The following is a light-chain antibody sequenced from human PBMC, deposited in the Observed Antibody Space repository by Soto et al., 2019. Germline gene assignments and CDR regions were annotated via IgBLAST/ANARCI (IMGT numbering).Light chain of an antibody. V-gene: IGLV2-8*01. Sequence: LTQPPSASGSPGQSVTISCAGTYSDIGDYNYVSWYQQHPDKVPKLIIYEVTKRPSGVPDRFSGSKSGYTASLTVSDLQPADEAVYYCSSYSGTNSNVIFGGGTKLTVL. J-gene: IGLJ2*01. CDR2: EVT. CDR3: SSYSGTNSNVI. CDR1: YSDIGDYNY.